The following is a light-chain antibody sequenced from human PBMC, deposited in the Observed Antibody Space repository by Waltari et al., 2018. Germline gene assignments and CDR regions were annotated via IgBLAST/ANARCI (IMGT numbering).Light chain of an antibody. V-gene: IGKV4-1*01. CDR2: WAS. CDR1: QSLLYSSNNRNY. Sequence: DIVMTQSPDSLAVSLGERATINCKSSQSLLYSSNNRNYLVWYQQKPGHPPKVVVNWASTRASGVPDRSSGSGSGTDFTLTISSLQAEDVAVYYCQQFFATPLTFGGGTKVEIK. CDR3: QQFFATPLT. J-gene: IGKJ4*01.